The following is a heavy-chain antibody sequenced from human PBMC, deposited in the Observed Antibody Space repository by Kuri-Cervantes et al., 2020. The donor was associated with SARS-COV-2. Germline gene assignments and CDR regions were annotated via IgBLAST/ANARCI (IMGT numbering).Heavy chain of an antibody. CDR1: GYTFTGYY. J-gene: IGHJ4*02. Sequence: ASVKVSCKASGYTFTGYYMHWVRQAPGQGLEWMGWINPNSGGTNYAQKFQGRVTMTRDTSISTAYMELSSLRSEDTAVYYCARSSAKGYEYEQQLVPYYFDYWGQGTLVTVSS. CDR3: ARSSAKGYEYEQQLVPYYFDY. D-gene: IGHD6-13*01. CDR2: INPNSGGT. V-gene: IGHV1-2*02.